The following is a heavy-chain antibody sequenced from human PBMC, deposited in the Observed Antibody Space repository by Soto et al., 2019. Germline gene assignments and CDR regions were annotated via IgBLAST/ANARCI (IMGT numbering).Heavy chain of an antibody. CDR3: ARLGYCSGGSCYPDY. J-gene: IGHJ4*02. CDR2: IYHSGRT. D-gene: IGHD2-15*01. CDR1: GGSISSGGYS. Sequence: QLQLQESGSGLVKPSQTLSLTCAVSGGSISSGGYSWSWIRQPPGKGLEWIGYIYHSGRTYYNPSLQSRVTISVDRSKNRFSLKLSSVTAADTAVYYCARLGYCSGGSCYPDYWGQGTLVTVSS. V-gene: IGHV4-30-2*01.